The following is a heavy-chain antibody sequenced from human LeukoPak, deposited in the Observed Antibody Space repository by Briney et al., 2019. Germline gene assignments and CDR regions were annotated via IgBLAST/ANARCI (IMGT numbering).Heavy chain of an antibody. Sequence: PGGCLSLSRAPSGLTLTSYGMHSGREAPGKGVGSVASIRYDGSNTYHEDSVKGRFTISRDNSQPTLYLQMNSLRAEDTAVYYCATLAAAGSRDYWGQGTLVTVSS. D-gene: IGHD6-13*01. CDR3: ATLAAAGSRDY. V-gene: IGHV3-30*02. CDR2: IRYDGSNT. J-gene: IGHJ4*02. CDR1: GLTLTSYG.